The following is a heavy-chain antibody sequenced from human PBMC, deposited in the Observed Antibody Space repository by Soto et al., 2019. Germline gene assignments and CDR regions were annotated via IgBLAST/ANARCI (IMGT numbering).Heavy chain of an antibody. CDR2: MNPNSGNT. Sequence: GASVKVSCKASGYTFTSYDINWVRQATGQGPEWMGWMNPNSGNTGYAQKFQGRVTMTRNTSISTAYMELSSLRSEDTAVYYCARYGILTGYYLDFDYWGQGTLVTVSS. CDR1: GYTFTSYD. V-gene: IGHV1-8*01. D-gene: IGHD3-9*01. J-gene: IGHJ4*02. CDR3: ARYGILTGYYLDFDY.